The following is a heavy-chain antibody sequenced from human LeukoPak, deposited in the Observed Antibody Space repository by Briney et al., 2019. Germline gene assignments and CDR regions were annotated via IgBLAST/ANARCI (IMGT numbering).Heavy chain of an antibody. Sequence: SVKVSCKASGGTFSSYAISWVRQAPGQGLEWMGRIIPILGIANYAQKFQGRVTITADKSTSTAYMELSSLRSEDTAVYYCASTSGDIVVVPAAMTSHPIDYWGRGTLVTVSS. CDR3: ASTSGDIVVVPAAMTSHPIDY. V-gene: IGHV1-69*04. J-gene: IGHJ4*02. CDR1: GGTFSSYA. D-gene: IGHD2-2*01. CDR2: IIPILGIA.